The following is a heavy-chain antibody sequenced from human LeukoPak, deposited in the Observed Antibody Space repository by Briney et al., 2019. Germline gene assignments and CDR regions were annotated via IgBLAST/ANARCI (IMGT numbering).Heavy chain of an antibody. CDR3: ARGSRVPYGDYRFDY. V-gene: IGHV1-46*01. CDR1: GYTFTSYY. CDR2: INPSGGST. J-gene: IGHJ4*02. D-gene: IGHD4-17*01. Sequence: ASVKVSCKASGYTFTSYYMHWVRQAPGQGLEWMGVINPSGGSTSYAQKFQGGVTMTRDMSTSTVYMELSSLRSEDTAVYYCARGSRVPYGDYRFDYWGQGTLVTVSS.